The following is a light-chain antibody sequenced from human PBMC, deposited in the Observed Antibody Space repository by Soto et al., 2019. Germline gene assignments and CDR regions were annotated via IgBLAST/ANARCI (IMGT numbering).Light chain of an antibody. CDR3: SLYRRSSTGV. CDR2: DVT. J-gene: IGLJ3*02. Sequence: QSALTQPPSVSGSPGQSVTISCTVTSSDVGAYEHVSWYQQAPGTAPKLIIFDVTNRPSGVPDRFSGSKSGNTPSLTIFGLQAEDEADYYCSLYRRSSTGVFGGGTKVTVL. CDR1: SSDVGAYEH. V-gene: IGLV2-18*01.